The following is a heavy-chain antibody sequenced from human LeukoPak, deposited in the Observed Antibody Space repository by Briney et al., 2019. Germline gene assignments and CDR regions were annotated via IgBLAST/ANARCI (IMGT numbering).Heavy chain of an antibody. CDR2: INEDGTTI. D-gene: IGHD3-10*01. J-gene: IGHJ4*02. CDR3: ARWSYVSGTWFLDY. Sequence: PGRSLRLSCEASGFTFSGYWMSWVRQAPGRGLEWVADINEDGTTIYYVNSVKGRFTISRDNAKNSLSLQLNTLRAGDTAVYYCARWSYVSGTWFLDYWGQGTLVTVSS. CDR1: GFTFSGYW. V-gene: IGHV3-7*05.